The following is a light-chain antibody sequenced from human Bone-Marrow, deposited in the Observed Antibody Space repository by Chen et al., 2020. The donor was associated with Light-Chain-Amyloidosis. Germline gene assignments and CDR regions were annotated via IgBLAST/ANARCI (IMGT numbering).Light chain of an antibody. J-gene: IGKJ1*01. V-gene: IGKV3-15*01. CDR3: QQYNNRLT. Sequence: EIVMTQSPATLSVSPGERATLSCRASQSVSSNLAWYQQKPGQAPRLLIYGASTRATGIPATFSGSGSGTEFTLTISSLQSEDFAVYYCQQYNNRLTFGQGTKVEIK. CDR2: GAS. CDR1: QSVSSN.